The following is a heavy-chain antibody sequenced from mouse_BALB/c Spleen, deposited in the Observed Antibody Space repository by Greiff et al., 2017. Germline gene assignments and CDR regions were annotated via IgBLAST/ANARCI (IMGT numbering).Heavy chain of an antibody. J-gene: IGHJ1*01. Sequence: DVQLVESGGGLVQPGGSMKLSCVASGFTFSNYWMNWVRQSPEKGLEWVAEIRLKSNNYATHYAESVKGRFTISRDDSKSSVYLQMNNLRAEDTGIYYCTRDGYYPNWYFDVWGAGTTVTVSS. D-gene: IGHD2-3*01. CDR3: TRDGYYPNWYFDV. CDR2: IRLKSNNYAT. V-gene: IGHV6-6*02. CDR1: GFTFSNYW.